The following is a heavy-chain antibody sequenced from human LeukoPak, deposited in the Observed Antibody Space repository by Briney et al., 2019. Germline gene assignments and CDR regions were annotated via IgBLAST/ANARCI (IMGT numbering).Heavy chain of an antibody. CDR3: ARGRVYYYGSGRRDFDY. CDR1: GGSFSGYY. Sequence: SETLSLTCAVHGGSFSGYYWSWIRQPPGKGLEWIGEINHSGGTNYNPSLKNRVTISVDTSKNQFSLKLSSVTAADTAVYYCARGRVYYYGSGRRDFDYWGQGTLVTVSS. CDR2: INHSGGT. V-gene: IGHV4-34*01. J-gene: IGHJ4*02. D-gene: IGHD3-10*01.